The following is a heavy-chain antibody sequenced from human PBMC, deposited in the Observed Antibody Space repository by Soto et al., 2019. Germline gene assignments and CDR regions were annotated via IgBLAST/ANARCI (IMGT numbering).Heavy chain of an antibody. V-gene: IGHV3-74*01. J-gene: IGHJ6*02. Sequence: GGSLRLSCAASGFTFSSYWMHWVRQAPGKGLVWVSRINSDGSSTSYADSVKGRFTISRDNAKNTLYLQMNSLRAEDTAVYYCAKGHDFWSGYLQNYGMDVWGQGTTVTSP. CDR3: AKGHDFWSGYLQNYGMDV. CDR1: GFTFSSYW. CDR2: INSDGSST. D-gene: IGHD3-3*01.